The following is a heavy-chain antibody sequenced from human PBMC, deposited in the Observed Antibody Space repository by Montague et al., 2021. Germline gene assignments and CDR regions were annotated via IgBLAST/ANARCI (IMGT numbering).Heavy chain of an antibody. CDR1: GGAIISDCYY. D-gene: IGHD4-23*01. CDR2: TYSSGIT. Sequence: TLSLTCNVSGGAIISDCYYWSWIPQHPGQGLVWIGYTYSSGITYSSPSLESRITISVDTSQNQFSLRLTSATAAATAVYFCAGGNDYNGNCFDYWGQGTLVTVSS. CDR3: AGGNDYNGNCFDY. J-gene: IGHJ4*02. V-gene: IGHV4-31*03.